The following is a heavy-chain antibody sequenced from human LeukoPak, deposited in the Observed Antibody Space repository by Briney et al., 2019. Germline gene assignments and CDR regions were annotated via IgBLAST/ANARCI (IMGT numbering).Heavy chain of an antibody. CDR2: ISFDGSNK. CDR1: GFTLSSYG. D-gene: IGHD6-13*01. V-gene: IGHV3-30*18. Sequence: GGSLRLSCAASGFTLSSYGMHWVRQAPGTGLEWVAVISFDGSNKYYADSVKGRFTTSRDNSKNTLYLQMNSLRAEDTAVYYCAKADRAYSSSWYVDYFDYWGQGTLVTVSS. CDR3: AKADRAYSSSWYVDYFDY. J-gene: IGHJ4*02.